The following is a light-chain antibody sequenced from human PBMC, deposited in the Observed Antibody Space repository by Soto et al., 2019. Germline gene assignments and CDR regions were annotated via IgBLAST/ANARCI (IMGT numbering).Light chain of an antibody. CDR2: WAS. V-gene: IGKV4-1*01. Sequence: DIVMTQSPDSLAVSLGERATINCRSSQTVLYSSNNKNYLAWYQQKPGQPPKLLIYWASTRESGVPDRFSGSGSGTDFTLTINSLQAEDVAVYYCQHYYTTPLTFGGGTKVEIK. J-gene: IGKJ4*01. CDR1: QTVLYSSNNKNY. CDR3: QHYYTTPLT.